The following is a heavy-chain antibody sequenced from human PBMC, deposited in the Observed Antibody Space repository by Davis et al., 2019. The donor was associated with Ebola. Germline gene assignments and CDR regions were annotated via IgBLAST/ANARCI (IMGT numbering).Heavy chain of an antibody. V-gene: IGHV2-5*02. Sequence: SGPTLVKPTQTLTLTCTFSGFSLSTTGVGVGWIRQPPGKALERLALIYWDDGKRYSPSLKTRLTITKDTSKNQVVLIMTNMDPVDTATYYCAHSPAAAGTFDPWGQGTLVTVSS. CDR1: GFSLSTTGVG. CDR3: AHSPAAAGTFDP. D-gene: IGHD6-13*01. CDR2: IYWDDGK. J-gene: IGHJ5*02.